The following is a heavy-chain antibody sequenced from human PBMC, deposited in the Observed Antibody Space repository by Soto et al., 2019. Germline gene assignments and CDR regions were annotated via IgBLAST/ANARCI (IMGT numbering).Heavy chain of an antibody. CDR3: ARGDSYAYFDY. D-gene: IGHD5-18*01. CDR2: IYYSGST. J-gene: IGHJ4*02. CDR1: GCSINSYY. V-gene: IGHV4-59*01. Sequence: LSLTRTVSGCSINSYYRNLLRQPPGKGLEWIGYIYYSGSTNYNPSLKSRVTISVDTSKNQFSLKLSSVTAADTAVYYCARGDSYAYFDYWGQGTLVTVS.